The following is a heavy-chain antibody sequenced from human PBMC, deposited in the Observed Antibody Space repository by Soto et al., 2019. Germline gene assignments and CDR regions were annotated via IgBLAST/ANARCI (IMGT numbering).Heavy chain of an antibody. CDR3: AKHRGYTYETDVFDL. CDR1: GFTFKNYG. D-gene: IGHD5-18*01. CDR2: IWYDGTNE. Sequence: PGGSLRLSCAASGFTFKNYGMHWVRQAPGKGLEWVAVIWYDGTNEDYGDSVKGRFTISRDNSQNTLYLQLSSLRAEDTAVYYCAKHRGYTYETDVFDLWGRGTMVTVSS. J-gene: IGHJ3*01. V-gene: IGHV3-30*02.